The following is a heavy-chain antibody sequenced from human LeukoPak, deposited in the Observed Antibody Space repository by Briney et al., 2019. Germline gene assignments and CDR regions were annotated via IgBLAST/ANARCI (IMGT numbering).Heavy chain of an antibody. J-gene: IGHJ6*02. CDR3: AKDHRHSYGSWMHYYYYGMDV. Sequence: GGSLRLSCAASGFTFSSYGMHWVRQAPGKGLEWVAVISYDGSNKYYTDSVKGRFTISRDNSKNTLYLQMNSLGAEETAVYYCAKDHRHSYGSWMHYYYYGMDVWGQGTTVTVSS. D-gene: IGHD5-18*01. CDR1: GFTFSSYG. CDR2: ISYDGSNK. V-gene: IGHV3-30*18.